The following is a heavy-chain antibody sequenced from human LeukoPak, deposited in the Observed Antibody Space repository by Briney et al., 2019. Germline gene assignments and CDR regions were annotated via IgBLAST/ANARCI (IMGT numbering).Heavy chain of an antibody. CDR3: ATGRDLVSTTSPFDY. CDR2: INPTSGDT. CDR1: GYIFTGFF. Sequence: ASVKVSCKASGYIFTGFFIHWVRQAPGQGLGWMGWINPTSGDTNSSQKFQGRVTMTRDTSISTAYMELSRLKSDDTAFYYCATGRDLVSTTSPFDYWGQGTLVTVSS. V-gene: IGHV1-2*02. D-gene: IGHD5/OR15-5a*01. J-gene: IGHJ4*02.